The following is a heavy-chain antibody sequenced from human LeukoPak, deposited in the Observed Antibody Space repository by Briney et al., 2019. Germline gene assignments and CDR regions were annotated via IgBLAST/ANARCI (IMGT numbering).Heavy chain of an antibody. J-gene: IGHJ6*02. CDR1: GYTFTGYY. D-gene: IGHD3-3*01. CDR3: ARDPLRHFGVVVYYYYGMDV. Sequence: ASVKVSCKASGYTFTGYYMHWVRQAPGQGPEWMGWINPNSGGTNYAQTFQGRVTMTRDTSISTAYMELSRLRSDDTAVYYCARDPLRHFGVVVYYYYGMDVWGQGTTVTVSS. CDR2: INPNSGGT. V-gene: IGHV1-2*02.